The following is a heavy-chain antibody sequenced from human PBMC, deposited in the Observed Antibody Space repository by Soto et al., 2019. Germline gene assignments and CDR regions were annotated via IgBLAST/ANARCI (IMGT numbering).Heavy chain of an antibody. J-gene: IGHJ5*02. CDR2: IYSSGNT. Sequence: KPSETLSLTCSVSGGTISGYYWTWIRQPAGKGLEWIGRIYSSGNTKYNPSLQSRVTMSLDTSNNQFSLRLTSVTAADTAVYYCARAQRFSDWFDPWGQGTLVTVSS. V-gene: IGHV4-4*07. D-gene: IGHD3-3*01. CDR1: GGTISGYY. CDR3: ARAQRFSDWFDP.